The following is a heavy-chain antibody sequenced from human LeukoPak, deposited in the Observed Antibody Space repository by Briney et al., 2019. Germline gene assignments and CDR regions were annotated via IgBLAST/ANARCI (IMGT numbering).Heavy chain of an antibody. Sequence: GGSLRLSCVASGFTFGNYGMHWVRQAPGKGLEWVAVISYDETNKYYTESVKGRFTISRDQSKNTLYLQMNSLRVEDTAVYYCAKDRYSGSYSISWFDPWGQGTLVTVSS. V-gene: IGHV3-30*18. J-gene: IGHJ5*02. D-gene: IGHD1-26*01. CDR3: AKDRYSGSYSISWFDP. CDR1: GFTFGNYG. CDR2: ISYDETNK.